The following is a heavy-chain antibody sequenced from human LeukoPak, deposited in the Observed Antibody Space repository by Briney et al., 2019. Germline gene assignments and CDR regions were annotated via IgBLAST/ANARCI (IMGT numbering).Heavy chain of an antibody. CDR1: GDSISSYY. V-gene: IGHV4-59*01. CDR2: ISDSGST. CDR3: ARGRSTGDFDY. Sequence: NPSETLSLTCTVSGDSISSYYWSWIRQPPGKRLEWIGCISDSGSTNYNPSLKSRVTISVDTSKNQFSLKLSSVTAADTAVYYCARGRSTGDFDYWGQGTLVTVSS. D-gene: IGHD2-2*01. J-gene: IGHJ4*02.